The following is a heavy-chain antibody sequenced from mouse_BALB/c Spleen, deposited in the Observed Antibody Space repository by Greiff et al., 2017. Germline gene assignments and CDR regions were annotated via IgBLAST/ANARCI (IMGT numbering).Heavy chain of an antibody. Sequence: EVQRVESGGGLVQPGGSRKLSCAASGFTFSSFGMHWVRQAPEKGLEWVAYISSGSSTIYYADTVKGRFTISRDNPKNTLFLQMTSLRSEDTAMYYCARSRDGGAWFAYWGQGTLVTVSA. J-gene: IGHJ3*01. CDR1: GFTFSSFG. V-gene: IGHV5-17*02. D-gene: IGHD3-3*01. CDR2: ISSGSSTI. CDR3: ARSRDGGAWFAY.